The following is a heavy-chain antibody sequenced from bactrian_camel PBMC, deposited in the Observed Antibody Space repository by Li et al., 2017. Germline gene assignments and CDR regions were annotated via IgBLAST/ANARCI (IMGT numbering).Heavy chain of an antibody. V-gene: IGHV3S55*01. CDR2: IRNDGMT. J-gene: IGHJ4*01. CDR1: GYTYSTYS. D-gene: IGHD2*01. CDR3: AAAQQLSANLMLNSFYYRH. Sequence: VQLVESGGGTVQAGGSLRLSCAISGYTYSTYSIGWFRQAPGKEREGVAAIRNDGMTTYAESVKGRFTISKDNAKNTLYLQTNSLKPEDTDMYTCAAAQQLSANLMLNSFYYRHWGQGTQVTVS.